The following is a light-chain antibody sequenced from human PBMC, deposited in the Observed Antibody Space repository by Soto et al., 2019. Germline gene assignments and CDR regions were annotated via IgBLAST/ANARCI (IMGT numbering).Light chain of an antibody. CDR3: SSYTSSSTLV. CDR2: DVS. V-gene: IGLV2-14*01. CDR1: SSDVGGYNY. J-gene: IGLJ2*01. Sequence: QSALTQPASVSGSPGQSITISCTGTSSDVGGYNYVSWYQQHPGKAPNLMIYDVSNRPSGVSNRLSGSKSGNTASLTISGRQAEDEADYYCSSYTSSSTLVFGGGTKLTVL.